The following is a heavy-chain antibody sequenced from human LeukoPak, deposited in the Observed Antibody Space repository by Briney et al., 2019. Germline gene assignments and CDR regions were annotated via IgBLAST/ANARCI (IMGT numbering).Heavy chain of an antibody. CDR1: GGSISSSSYY. CDR2: IYYSGST. D-gene: IGHD1-14*01. CDR3: ARPRSYYYMDV. V-gene: IGHV4-39*01. Sequence: PSETLSLTCTVSGGSISSSSYYWGWIRQPPGKGLEWIGRIYYSGSTYYNPSLKSRVTISVDTSKNQLSLKLSSVTAADTAVYYCARPRSYYYMDVWGKGITVTVSS. J-gene: IGHJ6*03.